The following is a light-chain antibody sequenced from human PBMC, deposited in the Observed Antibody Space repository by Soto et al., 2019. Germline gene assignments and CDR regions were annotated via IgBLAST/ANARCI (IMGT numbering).Light chain of an antibody. CDR2: GAS. CDR1: QSVSSN. Sequence: EIVMTQSPATLSVSPGERATLSCRASQSVSSNLAWYQQKPGQAPRLLIYGASIRATGIPARFSGSGSGTEFTLTIRSLQSEDFVIYYCQQYNNWQTFGQGTKVEIK. J-gene: IGKJ1*01. CDR3: QQYNNWQT. V-gene: IGKV3-15*01.